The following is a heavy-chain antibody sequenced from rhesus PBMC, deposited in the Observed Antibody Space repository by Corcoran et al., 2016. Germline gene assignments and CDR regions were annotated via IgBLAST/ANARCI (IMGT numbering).Heavy chain of an antibody. CDR2: IYWDDDK. CDR3: ARRGAAAIFDY. Sequence: QVTLKESGPALVKPTQTLTLTCTFSGFSLSTSGMGVGWLRQPPGKTLEWLAHIYWDDDKRYSTSLKSRITISKDTSKNQVVLTMTNMDPVDTATYYCARRGAAAIFDYWGQGVLVTVSS. J-gene: IGHJ4*01. V-gene: IGHV2-1*01. CDR1: GFSLSTSGMG. D-gene: IGHD2-27*01.